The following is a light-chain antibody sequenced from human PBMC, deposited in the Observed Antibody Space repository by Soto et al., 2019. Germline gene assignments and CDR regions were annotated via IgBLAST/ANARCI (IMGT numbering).Light chain of an antibody. CDR2: NAS. CDR3: QQRSNWPLT. J-gene: IGKJ4*01. Sequence: EIVLTQSPATLSLSPGERATLSCRASQSVSSLLAWYQQKPGQAPRLLISNASNRATGIPARFSGSGSGTDVSLTISSLEPEDFAVYYCQQRSNWPLTFGGGTKVEI. CDR1: QSVSSL. V-gene: IGKV3-11*01.